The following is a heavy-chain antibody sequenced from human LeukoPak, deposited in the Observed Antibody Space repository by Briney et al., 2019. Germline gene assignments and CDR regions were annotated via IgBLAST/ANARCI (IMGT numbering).Heavy chain of an antibody. J-gene: IGHJ4*02. CDR2: ISAYNGNT. Sequence: AASVTVSCKASGYTFTNYGISWVRQAPGQGLEWMGWISAYNGNTNYAQKLQGRVTMTTDTSTSTAYMELRSLRSDDTAVYYCARHYVWGSYRHPDYWGQGTLVTVSS. D-gene: IGHD3-16*02. CDR3: ARHYVWGSYRHPDY. CDR1: GYTFTNYG. V-gene: IGHV1-18*01.